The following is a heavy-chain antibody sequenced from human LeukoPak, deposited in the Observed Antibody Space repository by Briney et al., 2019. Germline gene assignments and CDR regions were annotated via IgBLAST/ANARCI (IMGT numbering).Heavy chain of an antibody. V-gene: IGHV1-8*03. Sequence: ASVTVSCKASGYTFTSYDINWVRQATRQGLEWMGWMNPNSGNTGYAQKFQGRVTITRNTSISTAYMELSSLRSEDTAVYYCARGLKDIVVVPAAIEHYYYYYMDVWGKGTTVTVSS. D-gene: IGHD2-2*02. CDR3: ARGLKDIVVVPAAIEHYYYYYMDV. J-gene: IGHJ6*03. CDR1: GYTFTSYD. CDR2: MNPNSGNT.